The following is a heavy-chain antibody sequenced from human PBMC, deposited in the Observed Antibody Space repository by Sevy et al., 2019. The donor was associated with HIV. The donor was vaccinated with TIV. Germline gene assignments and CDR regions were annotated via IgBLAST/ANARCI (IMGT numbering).Heavy chain of an antibody. D-gene: IGHD2-2*01. CDR3: ARVGGCSSTSCFAYWFDP. CDR1: GFTFSNYW. J-gene: IGHJ5*02. Sequence: GGSLRLSCAASGFTFSNYWMSWVHQAPGKGLEWVANIKEDGSENYYVDSVKGRFTISRDNAKNSLYLQMNSLRAEDTAVYYCARVGGCSSTSCFAYWFDPWGQGTLVSVSS. CDR2: IKEDGSEN. V-gene: IGHV3-7*03.